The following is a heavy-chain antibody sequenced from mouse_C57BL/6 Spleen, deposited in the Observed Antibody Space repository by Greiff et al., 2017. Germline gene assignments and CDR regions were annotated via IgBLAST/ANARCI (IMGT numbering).Heavy chain of an antibody. Sequence: QVQLQQSGAELVRPGASVKLSCKASGYTFTDYYINWVKQRPGQGLEWIARIHPGSGNTYYNEKFKGKATLTAEKSSSTAYMQLSSLTSEDSAVXFGASHYYGSSYGYFDVWGTGTTVTVSS. V-gene: IGHV1-76*01. CDR1: GYTFTDYY. D-gene: IGHD1-1*01. J-gene: IGHJ1*03. CDR3: ASHYYGSSYGYFDV. CDR2: IHPGSGNT.